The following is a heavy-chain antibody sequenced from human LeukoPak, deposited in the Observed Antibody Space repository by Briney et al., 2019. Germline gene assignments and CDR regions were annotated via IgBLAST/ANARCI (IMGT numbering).Heavy chain of an antibody. V-gene: IGHV3-7*01. CDR1: GFTFSNYW. CDR2: INQDGSEK. CDR3: ARDDTIYYFDY. Sequence: GGSLRLSCVASGFTFSNYWMTWVRQAPGKGLEWVANINQDGSEKYYLDSVKGRYTISRDNAKNSLYLQMNSLRAEDTAVYYCARDDTIYYFDYWGQGTLVTVSS. D-gene: IGHD3-3*01. J-gene: IGHJ4*02.